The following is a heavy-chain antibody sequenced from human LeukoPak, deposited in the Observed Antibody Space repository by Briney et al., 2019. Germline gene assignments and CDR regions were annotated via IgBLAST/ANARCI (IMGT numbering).Heavy chain of an antibody. CDR3: ARTYGAYDSTGPEYFQH. J-gene: IGHJ1*01. Sequence: GGSLRLSCAASGFTFSSYSMNWVRQAPGKGLEWVSVLYSGGTTYYADSVKGRFTISRDNSKNTLYLQMNSLRAEDTAVYYCARTYGAYDSTGPEYFQHWGQGTLVTVSS. D-gene: IGHD3-22*01. CDR2: LYSGGTT. CDR1: GFTFSSYS. V-gene: IGHV3-66*01.